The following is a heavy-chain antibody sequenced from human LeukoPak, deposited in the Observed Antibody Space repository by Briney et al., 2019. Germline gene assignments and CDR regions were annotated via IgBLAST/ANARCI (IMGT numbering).Heavy chain of an antibody. V-gene: IGHV3-7*01. Sequence: GGSLRLSCITSGSNFRTYNMAWVRQPPGKGREWLATDPWDGSGTEHTDSVRGRFTISRDNTKNSIYLEMNSLSAEDTAVYFCVTEFWYRFDYWGQGVLVTVSS. CDR1: GSNFRTYN. CDR2: DPWDGSGT. CDR3: VTEFWYRFDY. J-gene: IGHJ4*02. D-gene: IGHD3-3*01.